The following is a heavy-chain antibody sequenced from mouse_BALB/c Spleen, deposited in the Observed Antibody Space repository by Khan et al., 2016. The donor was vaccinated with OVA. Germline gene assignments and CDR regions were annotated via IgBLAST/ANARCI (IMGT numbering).Heavy chain of an antibody. CDR1: GFSLTSYD. Sequence: QVQLKQSGPGLVAPSQSLSIICTVSGFSLTSYDVHWVRQPPGKGLEWLGVMWAGGSTNYNSALMSRLSISIDNSKSQVFLKMNSLQTDDTAMYYCARPYYGSAWFAYWGQGTLVTVSA. CDR2: MWAGGST. V-gene: IGHV2-9*02. J-gene: IGHJ3*01. CDR3: ARPYYGSAWFAY. D-gene: IGHD1-1*01.